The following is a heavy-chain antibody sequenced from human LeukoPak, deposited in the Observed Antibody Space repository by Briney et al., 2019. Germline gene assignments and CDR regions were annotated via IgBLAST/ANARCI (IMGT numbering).Heavy chain of an antibody. J-gene: IGHJ4*02. Sequence: ASVKVSCKASGYTFSDYYTHWVRQAPGQGLEWMGWINPNSGGTNYAQKFQGRVTMTRDTSISTAYMELSRLRSDDTAVYYCARDGGGLNDIHADYWGQGTLVTVSS. CDR3: ARDGGGLNDIHADY. V-gene: IGHV1-2*02. D-gene: IGHD3-9*01. CDR1: GYTFSDYY. CDR2: INPNSGGT.